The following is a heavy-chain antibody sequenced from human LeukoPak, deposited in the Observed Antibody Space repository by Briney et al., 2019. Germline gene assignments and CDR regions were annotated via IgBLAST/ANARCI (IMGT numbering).Heavy chain of an antibody. J-gene: IGHJ4*02. CDR2: MNPNSGNT. CDR1: GYTFTSYD. Sequence: ASVKVSCKASGYTFTSYDINWVRQATGQGLEGMGWMNPNSGNTGYAQKFQGRVTMTRNTSISTAYMELSSLRSEDTAVYYCARARAGDDALDYWGQGTLVTVSS. V-gene: IGHV1-8*01. CDR3: ARARAGDDALDY. D-gene: IGHD7-27*01.